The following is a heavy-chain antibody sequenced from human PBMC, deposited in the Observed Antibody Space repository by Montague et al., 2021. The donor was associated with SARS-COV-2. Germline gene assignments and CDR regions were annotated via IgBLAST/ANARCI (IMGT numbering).Heavy chain of an antibody. V-gene: IGHV4-39*01. CDR1: GGSISSSSYY. Sequence: SETLSLTCTVSGGSISSSSYYWGWIRQPPGKGLEWIGSIYYSGSTYYNPSLKNRVTISVDTSKNQFSLKLSSVTVADTAVCYCAGHVHYWLEYSSSPYYLDXWGQGTLVTVSS. J-gene: IGHJ4*02. CDR2: IYYSGST. D-gene: IGHD6-6*01. CDR3: AGHVHYWLEYSSSPYYLDX.